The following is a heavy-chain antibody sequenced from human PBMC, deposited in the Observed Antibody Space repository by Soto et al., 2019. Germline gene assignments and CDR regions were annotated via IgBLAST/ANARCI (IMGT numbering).Heavy chain of an antibody. Sequence: SETLSLTCTVSGGSMISYYWSWIRQPPGRGLEWIGFIYYSGSTNYNPSLKSRVTISVDTSKNQFSLKLSSVTAADTAVYYCARVYGDCFDYWGQGTLVTVSS. CDR3: ARVYGDCFDY. CDR1: GGSMISYY. CDR2: IYYSGST. D-gene: IGHD4-17*01. V-gene: IGHV4-59*01. J-gene: IGHJ4*02.